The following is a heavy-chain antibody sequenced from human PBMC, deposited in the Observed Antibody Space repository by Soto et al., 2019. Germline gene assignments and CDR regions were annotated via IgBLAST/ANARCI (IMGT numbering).Heavy chain of an antibody. D-gene: IGHD1-1*01. J-gene: IGHJ4*02. CDR2: LWSDGSNK. Sequence: SLRLSCVASGFIFRNYGLHWVRQAPGKGLEWVAVLWSDGSNKYYADSVKGRFTISRDNSKNTLYLQMNSLRAEDTAVYYCANLHNFGFVSWGQGTLVTVSS. CDR3: ANLHNFGFVS. V-gene: IGHV3-33*03. CDR1: GFIFRNYG.